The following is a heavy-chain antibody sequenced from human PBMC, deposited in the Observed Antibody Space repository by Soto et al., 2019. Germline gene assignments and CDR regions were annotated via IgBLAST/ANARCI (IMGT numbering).Heavy chain of an antibody. CDR3: ASQDRAESKYYYYCTDV. CDR1: GGYIRDYG. CDR2: IYSSGTT. V-gene: IGHV4-4*08. J-gene: IGHJ6*03. Sequence: SETLCLTRTVSGGYIRDYGWTWIRQPPGKGLEWIGHIYSSGTTNYNPSLKSRVTISVDTSKSQFSLKLSSVTAADAAVYYCASQDRAESKYYYYCTDVWGKGTTVTVSS. D-gene: IGHD3-10*01.